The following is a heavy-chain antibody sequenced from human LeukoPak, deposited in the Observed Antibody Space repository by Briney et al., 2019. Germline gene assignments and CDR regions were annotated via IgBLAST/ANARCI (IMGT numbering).Heavy chain of an antibody. Sequence: PGGSLRLSCGASGFTFNSYAMSWVRQAPGKGLEWVSAISGSGGRTYYADSVKGRFTISRDNSKNTLDLQMNSLRAEDTAVYYCAKDFLGRFWELLTYAFDIWGQGTMVTVSS. CDR3: AKDFLGRFWELLTYAFDI. D-gene: IGHD3-10*01. J-gene: IGHJ3*02. V-gene: IGHV3-23*01. CDR2: ISGSGGRT. CDR1: GFTFNSYA.